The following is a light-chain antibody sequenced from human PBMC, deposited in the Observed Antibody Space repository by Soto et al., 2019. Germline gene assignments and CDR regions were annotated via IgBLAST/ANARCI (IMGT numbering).Light chain of an antibody. J-gene: IGKJ1*01. CDR2: AAS. CDR1: QSISNH. V-gene: IGKV1-39*01. CDR3: QQYNSQSWT. Sequence: DIQMTQSPSSLSASVEDRVIITCRASQSISNHLNWYQQKPGKAPKLLIFAASSLQSGVPSRFSGSRSGTEFTLTISSLQPDDFAIYYCQQYNSQSWTFGQGTKVDIK.